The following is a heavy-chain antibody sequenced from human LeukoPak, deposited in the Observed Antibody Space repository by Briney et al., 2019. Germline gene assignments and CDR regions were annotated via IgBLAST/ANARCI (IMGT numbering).Heavy chain of an antibody. CDR1: GGSIGSHY. J-gene: IGHJ4*02. V-gene: IGHV4-59*11. Sequence: KSSETLSLTCTVSGGSIGSHYWSWIRQPPGKGLEWIGYIYYSGSTNYNPSLKSRVTISVDTSKNQFSLKLSSVTAADTAVYYCARDRRLGGYSYGYYFDYWGQGTLVTVSS. CDR2: IYYSGST. D-gene: IGHD5-18*01. CDR3: ARDRRLGGYSYGYYFDY.